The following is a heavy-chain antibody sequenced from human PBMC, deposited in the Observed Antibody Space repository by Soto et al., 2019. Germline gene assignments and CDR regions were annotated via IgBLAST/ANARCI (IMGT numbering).Heavy chain of an antibody. V-gene: IGHV4-59*01. D-gene: IGHD6-13*01. J-gene: IGHJ4*02. Sequence: SETLSLTCTVSGDSINNYYWNWIRQPPGKGLEWIGYVSFRGSTSYNPSLKSRVTISVDTSKNQFSLKLTSVTAADTAVYYCARAAMGGSSWQFDYWGQGTLVTVSS. CDR3: ARAAMGGSSWQFDY. CDR2: VSFRGST. CDR1: GDSINNYY.